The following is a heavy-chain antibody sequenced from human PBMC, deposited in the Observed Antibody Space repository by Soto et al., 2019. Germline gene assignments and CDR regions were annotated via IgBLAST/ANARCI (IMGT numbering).Heavy chain of an antibody. CDR2: IKSNTDGGTT. D-gene: IGHD3-3*01. V-gene: IGHV3-15*01. CDR3: ITIFGVDRWYYYMDV. Sequence: GGSLRLSCAASGFTFNNAWMTWVRQAPGKGLEWIGRIKSNTDGGTTDYATPVKGRFIISRDDSKNTLYLQMTSLKTEDTAVYYCITIFGVDRWYYYMDVWGKGTTVTVSS. J-gene: IGHJ6*03. CDR1: GFTFNNAW.